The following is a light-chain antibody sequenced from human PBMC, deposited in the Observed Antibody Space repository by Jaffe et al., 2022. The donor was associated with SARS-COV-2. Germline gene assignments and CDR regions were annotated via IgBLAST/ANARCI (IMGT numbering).Light chain of an antibody. Sequence: DVVMTQSPLSLPVTLGQPASISCRSSQGLVYSDGNIYLNWFQQRPGQSPRRLVYMVSNRDSGVPDRFSGSGSGTDFTLKISRVEAEDVGVYYCMQGTHWPWTFGQGTKVEIK. CDR3: MQGTHWPWT. J-gene: IGKJ1*01. V-gene: IGKV2-30*01. CDR1: QGLVYSDGNIY. CDR2: MVS.